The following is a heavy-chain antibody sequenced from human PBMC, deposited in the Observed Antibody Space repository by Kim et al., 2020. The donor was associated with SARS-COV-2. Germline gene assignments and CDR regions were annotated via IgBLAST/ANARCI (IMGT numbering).Heavy chain of an antibody. Sequence: GGSPRLSCTTSGFTFTGYAMSWVRQAPGKGLEWVSSIDGSDGTTYYVDSVKGRFTISRDNSKNTLYLQMSTLRADDTAVYYCMKGGWGSIWDHWGQGTLVTVSS. CDR3: MKGGWGSIWDH. CDR1: GFTFTGYA. J-gene: IGHJ4*02. CDR2: IDGSDGTT. D-gene: IGHD2-21*01. V-gene: IGHV3-23*01.